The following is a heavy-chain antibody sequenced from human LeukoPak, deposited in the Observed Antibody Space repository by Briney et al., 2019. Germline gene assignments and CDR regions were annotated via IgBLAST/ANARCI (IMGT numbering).Heavy chain of an antibody. V-gene: IGHV4-59*01. Sequence: SETLSLTWTVSGGSISRYYWSWIRQPPGKGLEWIGYIYYSGSTNYNPSLKSRVTISVDTSKNQFSLKLSSVTAADTSVYYCARVLSGYSSSWYIDYWCQGTLVTVSS. J-gene: IGHJ4*02. D-gene: IGHD6-13*01. CDR3: ARVLSGYSSSWYIDY. CDR2: IYYSGST. CDR1: GGSISRYY.